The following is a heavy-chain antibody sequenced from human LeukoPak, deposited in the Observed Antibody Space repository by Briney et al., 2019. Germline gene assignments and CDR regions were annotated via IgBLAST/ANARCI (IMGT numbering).Heavy chain of an antibody. CDR3: ARGGSDSDY. Sequence: PGGSLRISCEASGFTFSNYWMTWVRQAPGKGLEWVANIKQDGSDENYVDSVKGRFTISRDNGKNSPYLQMNSLRAEDTAVYYCARGGSDSDYWGQGTLVTVSS. CDR2: IKQDGSDE. V-gene: IGHV3-7*04. CDR1: GFTFSNYW. J-gene: IGHJ4*02. D-gene: IGHD6-6*01.